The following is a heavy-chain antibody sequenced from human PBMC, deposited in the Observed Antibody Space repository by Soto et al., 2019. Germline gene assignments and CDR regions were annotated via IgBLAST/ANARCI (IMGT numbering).Heavy chain of an antibody. V-gene: IGHV1-3*01. CDR3: ARDGLTGTPFGAFDI. D-gene: IGHD1-20*01. J-gene: IGHJ3*02. CDR1: GYTFTSYA. CDR2: INAGNGNT. Sequence: ASAKVSCKASGYTFTSYAMHWVRQAPGQRLEWMGWINAGNGNTKYSQKFQGRVTITRDTSASTAYMELSSLRSEDTAVYYCARDGLTGTPFGAFDIWGQGTMVTVSS.